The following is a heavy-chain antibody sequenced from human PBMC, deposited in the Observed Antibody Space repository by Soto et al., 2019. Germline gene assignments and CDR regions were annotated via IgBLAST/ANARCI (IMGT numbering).Heavy chain of an antibody. CDR3: AAAPRY. V-gene: IGHV4-59*01. J-gene: IGHJ4*02. Sequence: SETLSLTCTVSGDSISSSYWNWIRQPPGKGLEWIGYISYSGITNYSPSLKSRVTIFADTSKNQFSLKLTSVTAADTAVYYCAAAPRYWGQGTLVTVSS. CDR1: GDSISSSY. D-gene: IGHD2-15*01. CDR2: ISYSGIT.